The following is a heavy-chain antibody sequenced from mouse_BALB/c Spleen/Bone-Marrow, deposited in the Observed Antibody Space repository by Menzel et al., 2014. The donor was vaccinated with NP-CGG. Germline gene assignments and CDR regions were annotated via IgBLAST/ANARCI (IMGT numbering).Heavy chain of an antibody. V-gene: IGHV5-15*02. D-gene: IGHD1-1*01. CDR3: ARDYYGSSYWYFDV. J-gene: IGHJ1*01. Sequence: EVKLMESGGGLVQPGGSRKLSCAASGFTFSDYGMAWVRQAPGKGPEWVAFISNLAYSICYADTVTGRFTISRENAKNTLCLEMSSLRSEDTAMYYCARDYYGSSYWYFDVWGAGTTVTVSS. CDR1: GFTFSDYG. CDR2: ISNLAYSI.